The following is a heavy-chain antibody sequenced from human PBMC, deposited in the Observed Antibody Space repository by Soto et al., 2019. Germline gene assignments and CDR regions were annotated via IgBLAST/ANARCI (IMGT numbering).Heavy chain of an antibody. CDR1: GFTFTRYS. CDR3: ARESEDLTSNFDY. V-gene: IGHV3-21*06. Sequence: EVQLVESGGGLVKPGGSLRLSCPASGFTFTRYSLNWVLQAQGKWLEWDSSISRTTNYIYSGDSMKGRLTISRYNAKNSLYLEMNSLRAEDTAVYYCARESEDLTSNFDYWGQGTLVTVSS. J-gene: IGHJ4*02. CDR2: ISRTTNYI.